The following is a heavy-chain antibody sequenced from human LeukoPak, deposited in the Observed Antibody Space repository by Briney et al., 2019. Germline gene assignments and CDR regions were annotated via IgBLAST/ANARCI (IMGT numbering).Heavy chain of an antibody. CDR1: GYTFTSYA. D-gene: IGHD2-15*01. CDR3: TSTLGYCSGGSCYRFDS. Sequence: ASVKVSCKASGYTFTSYAMHWVRQAPGQRLEWMGWINAGNGNTKYSQNFQGRVTVTRDTSASTVYIELSSLRSEDTAVYYCTSTLGYCSGGSCYRFDSWGQGTLVTVSS. J-gene: IGHJ4*02. V-gene: IGHV1-3*01. CDR2: INAGNGNT.